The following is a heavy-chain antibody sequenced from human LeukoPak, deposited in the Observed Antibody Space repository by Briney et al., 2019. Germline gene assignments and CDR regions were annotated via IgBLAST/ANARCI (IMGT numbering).Heavy chain of an antibody. V-gene: IGHV3-23*01. J-gene: IGHJ4*02. CDR3: AKAGWSWYFDS. CDR2: ISDNGDST. D-gene: IGHD1-26*01. CDR1: GFTFSSYA. Sequence: GGSLRLSCAASGFTFSSYAMSWVRQAPGKGLEWVSAISDNGDSTNYADSVKGRFTISRDNSKSTLYLQMSSLRAEDTAVYYCAKAGWSWYFDSWGQGTQVTVSS.